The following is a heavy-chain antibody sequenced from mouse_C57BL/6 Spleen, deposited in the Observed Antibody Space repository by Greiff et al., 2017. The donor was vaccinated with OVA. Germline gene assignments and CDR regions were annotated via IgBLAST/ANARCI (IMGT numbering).Heavy chain of an antibody. CDR1: GYTFTDYN. CDR3: ARSGGYGYDDAWFAY. J-gene: IGHJ3*01. D-gene: IGHD2-2*01. Sequence: VQLQQSGPELVKPGASVKIPCKASGYTFTDYNMDWVKQSHGKSLEWIGDINPNNGGTIYNQKFKGKATLTVDKSSSTAYMELRSLTSEDTAVYYCARSGGYGYDDAWFAYWGQGTLVTVSA. V-gene: IGHV1-18*01. CDR2: INPNNGGT.